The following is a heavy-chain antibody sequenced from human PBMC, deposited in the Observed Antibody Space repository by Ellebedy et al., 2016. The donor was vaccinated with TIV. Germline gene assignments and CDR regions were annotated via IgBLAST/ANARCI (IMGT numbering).Heavy chain of an antibody. D-gene: IGHD4-11*01. CDR1: GFTFSSYA. Sequence: SLKISCAASGFTFSSYAMHWVRQAPGKGLEWVSGISWDSGSIGYADSVKGRFTISRDNAKNSLYLQMNSLRTEDTALYYCAKGLGDYSNYGYYYYYGMDVWGQGTTVTVSS. V-gene: IGHV3-9*01. CDR3: AKGLGDYSNYGYYYYYGMDV. J-gene: IGHJ6*02. CDR2: ISWDSGSI.